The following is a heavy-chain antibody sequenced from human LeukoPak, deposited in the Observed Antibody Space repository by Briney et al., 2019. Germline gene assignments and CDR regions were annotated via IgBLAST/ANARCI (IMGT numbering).Heavy chain of an antibody. CDR2: VSGDGTRT. J-gene: IGHJ4*02. CDR1: GFSFSSYA. V-gene: IGHV3-23*01. CDR3: AKWPEGAMDYFDY. Sequence: GSLRLSCAASGFSFSSYAMTWARQAPVKGLEWVSAVSGDGTRTYYADSVKGRFTISRDNSKNTLYLEMSSLRVEDTAIYYCAKWPEGAMDYFDYWGQGTLVTVSS. D-gene: IGHD3-16*01.